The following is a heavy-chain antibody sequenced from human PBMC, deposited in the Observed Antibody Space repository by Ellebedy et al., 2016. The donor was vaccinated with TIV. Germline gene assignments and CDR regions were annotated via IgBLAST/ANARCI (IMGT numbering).Heavy chain of an antibody. CDR3: ARGSDYHLYFDY. J-gene: IGHJ4*01. V-gene: IGHV3-11*01. CDR2: ISSSGRTQ. D-gene: IGHD4-17*01. Sequence: LSLTCAASGFTFTDFDLGWVRQAPGSGLEWVSYISSSGRTQYYADSVKGRFTISRDNARNSLYLQLNNLRGEATAVYYCARGSDYHLYFDYWGHGNLVTVSA. CDR1: GFTFTDFD.